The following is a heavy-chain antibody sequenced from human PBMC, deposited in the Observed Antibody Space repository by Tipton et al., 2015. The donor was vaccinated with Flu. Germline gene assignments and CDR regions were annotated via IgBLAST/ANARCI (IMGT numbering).Heavy chain of an antibody. CDR2: IYYSGST. V-gene: IGHV4-61*05. D-gene: IGHD6-13*01. J-gene: IGHJ5*02. Sequence: TLSLTCTVSGGSISSSSYYWGWIRQPPGKGLEWIGNIYYSGSTNYNPSLKSRVTISVDTSKNQFSLKLSSVTAADTAVYYCARGVGIAAPSWFDPWGQGTLVTVSS. CDR3: ARGVGIAAPSWFDP. CDR1: GGSISSSSYY.